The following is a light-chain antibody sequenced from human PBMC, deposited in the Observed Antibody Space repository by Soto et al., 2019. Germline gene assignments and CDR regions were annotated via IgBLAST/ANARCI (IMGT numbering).Light chain of an antibody. CDR3: QTWATFPAWV. J-gene: IGLJ3*02. CDR2: LDSDGSH. V-gene: IGLV4-69*01. Sequence: QSVLTQPPSASLGASVKLTCTLSSGHSTYAIAWHQQQPEKGPRYLMKLDSDGSHSKGDGIPDRFSGSSSGAERYLTISSLPSEDEADYYCQTWATFPAWVFGGGTKLTVL. CDR1: SGHSTYA.